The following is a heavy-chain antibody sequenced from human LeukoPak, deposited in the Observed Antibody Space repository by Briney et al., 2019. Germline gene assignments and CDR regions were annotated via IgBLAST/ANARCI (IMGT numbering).Heavy chain of an antibody. CDR1: GGSISSYY. CDR2: IYYSGST. Sequence: SETLSLTCTVSGGSISSYYWSWIRQPPGKGLEWIGYIYYSGSTNYNPSLKSRVTISVDTSKNQFSLKLSSATAADTAVYYCARVNLYGSGSDQRGYWGPGTLVIVSS. J-gene: IGHJ4*02. V-gene: IGHV4-59*01. CDR3: ARVNLYGSGSDQRGY. D-gene: IGHD3-10*01.